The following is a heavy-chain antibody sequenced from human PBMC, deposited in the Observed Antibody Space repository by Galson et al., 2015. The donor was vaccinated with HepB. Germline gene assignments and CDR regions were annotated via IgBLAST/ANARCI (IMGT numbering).Heavy chain of an antibody. CDR1: GFTFDDYA. Sequence: SLRLSCAASGFTFDDYAMHWVRHAPGKGLEWVSGISWNSASIDYADSVKGRFTISRDNAKNSLYLQMNSLRAEDTALYYCSKDGKIKYYYYYMDVWGKGTTVTVSS. J-gene: IGHJ6*03. CDR3: SKDGKIKYYYYYMDV. CDR2: ISWNSASI. V-gene: IGHV3-9*01.